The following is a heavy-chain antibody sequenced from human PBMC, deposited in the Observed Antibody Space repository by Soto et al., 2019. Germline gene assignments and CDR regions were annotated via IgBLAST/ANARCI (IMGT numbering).Heavy chain of an antibody. J-gene: IGHJ5*02. V-gene: IGHV1-69*18. CDR1: GGSFSSYV. CDR3: TRGRDHCSSISCHRNDWFDP. D-gene: IGHD2-2*01. CDR2: IFGPA. Sequence: QVQLVQSGAEVRKPGSSVRVSCKASGGSFSSYVISWVRQAPGQGLEWMGKIFGPANYAQKFQGRVTITADESWSTADLEFSSLRSEDTVVDYCTRGRDHCSSISCHRNDWFDPWGQGTLVTVSS.